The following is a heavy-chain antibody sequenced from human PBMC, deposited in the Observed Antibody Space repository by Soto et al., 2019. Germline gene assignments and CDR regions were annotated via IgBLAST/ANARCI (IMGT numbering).Heavy chain of an antibody. J-gene: IGHJ4*02. CDR3: ASYGSGRRYPDD. CDR2: INHSGST. Sequence: SETLSLTCAVYGGSFSGYYWSWIRQPPGKGLEWIGEINHSGSTNYNPSLKSRVTISVDTSKNQFSLKLSSVTAADTAVYYCASYGSGRRYPDDRGQGTLVTVSS. CDR1: GGSFSGYY. V-gene: IGHV4-34*01. D-gene: IGHD3-10*01.